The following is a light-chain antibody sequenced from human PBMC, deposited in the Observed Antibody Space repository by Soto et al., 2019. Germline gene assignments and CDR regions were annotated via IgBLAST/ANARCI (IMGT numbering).Light chain of an antibody. Sequence: EIVMTQSPATLSVSPGERAIFSCRASQSVDSKLAWYQQKLGQAPRLLIYDASTRATGIPARFIGSGSGTEFTLTISSLQSEDFAIYYCQQYYVWNTFGGGTKVEIK. CDR3: QQYYVWNT. CDR1: QSVDSK. V-gene: IGKV3D-15*01. J-gene: IGKJ4*01. CDR2: DAS.